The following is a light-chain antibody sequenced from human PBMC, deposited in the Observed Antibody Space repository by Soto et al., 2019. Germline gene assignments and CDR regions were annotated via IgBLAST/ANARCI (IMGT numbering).Light chain of an antibody. CDR1: SSDVGGYDL. J-gene: IGLJ1*01. V-gene: IGLV2-11*01. CDR2: DVT. CDR3: CSYAGTYTFYV. Sequence: QSVLTQPRSVSGSPGQSVTISCTGTSSDVGGYDLVSWYQQHPGKAPQLMIYDVTKRPSGVPDRFSGSRSGNTASLTVSGLQAEDDADYYCCSYAGTYTFYVFGTGTKLTVL.